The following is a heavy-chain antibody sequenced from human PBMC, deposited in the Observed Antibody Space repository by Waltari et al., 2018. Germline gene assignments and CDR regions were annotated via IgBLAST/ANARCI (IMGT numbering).Heavy chain of an antibody. Sequence: EVQLVESGGGLVKPGGSLRLSCATSGFNFSLYNMNWVRQAPGKGLGGVSAVSFSGSSVFYADSLSGRFAISRDNAKNSLYLQMNDLRVEDTAVYYCARVKRYELQSVMDHWGQGALVSVSS. D-gene: IGHD3-9*01. CDR1: GFNFSLYN. J-gene: IGHJ4*02. V-gene: IGHV3-21*02. CDR3: ARVKRYELQSVMDH. CDR2: VSFSGSSV.